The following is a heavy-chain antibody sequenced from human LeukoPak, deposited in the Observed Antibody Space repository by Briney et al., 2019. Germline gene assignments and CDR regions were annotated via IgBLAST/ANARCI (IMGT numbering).Heavy chain of an antibody. CDR3: AKGDSSAFTYYFDY. CDR1: GFTFSSYA. V-gene: IGHV3-23*01. Sequence: GGSLRLSCAASGFTFSSYAMSWVRQAPGKGLEWVSAISGSGGSTYYADSVKGRFTISRDNSKNTLYLHMNSLRAGDTDVCYCAKGDSSAFTYYFDYWGQGSLVTVSS. D-gene: IGHD3-22*01. J-gene: IGHJ4*02. CDR2: ISGSGGST.